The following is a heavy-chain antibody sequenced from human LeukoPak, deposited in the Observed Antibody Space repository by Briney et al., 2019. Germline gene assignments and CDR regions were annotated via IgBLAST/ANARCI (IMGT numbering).Heavy chain of an antibody. Sequence: SETLSLTCTVSGGSISSGGYYWSWIRQHPGKGLEWIGYIYYSGSTYYNPSLKSRVTISVDTSKNQFSLKLSSVTAADTAVYYCGTTYYYGSGSYSNYAFDIWGQGTMVSVSS. J-gene: IGHJ3*02. CDR2: IYYSGST. CDR3: GTTYYYGSGSYSNYAFDI. V-gene: IGHV4-31*03. D-gene: IGHD3-10*01. CDR1: GGSISSGGYY.